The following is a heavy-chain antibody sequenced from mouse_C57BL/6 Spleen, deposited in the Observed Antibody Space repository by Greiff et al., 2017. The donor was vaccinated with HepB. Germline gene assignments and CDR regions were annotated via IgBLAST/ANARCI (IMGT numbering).Heavy chain of an antibody. Sequence: VKQSCKASGYTFTSYWMHWVKQRPGRGLEWIGRIDPNSGGTKYNEKFKSKATLTVDKPSSTAYMQLSSLTSEDSAVYYCARGGPTVVEDYAMDYWGQGTSVTVSS. V-gene: IGHV1-72*01. J-gene: IGHJ4*01. CDR2: IDPNSGGT. D-gene: IGHD1-1*01. CDR3: ARGGPTVVEDYAMDY. CDR1: GYTFTSYW.